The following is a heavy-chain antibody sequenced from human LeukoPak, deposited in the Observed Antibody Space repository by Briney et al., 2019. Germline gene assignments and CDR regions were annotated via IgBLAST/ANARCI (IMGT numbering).Heavy chain of an antibody. CDR2: ISAYNGNT. Sequence: ASVKVSCTASGYTFTSYGISWVRQAPGQGLEWMGWISAYNGNTNYAQKLQGRVTMTTDTSTSTAYMELRSLRSDDTAVYYCARARITMVRGVTQHYFDYWGQGTLVTVSS. J-gene: IGHJ4*02. CDR1: GYTFTSYG. CDR3: ARARITMVRGVTQHYFDY. D-gene: IGHD3-10*01. V-gene: IGHV1-18*01.